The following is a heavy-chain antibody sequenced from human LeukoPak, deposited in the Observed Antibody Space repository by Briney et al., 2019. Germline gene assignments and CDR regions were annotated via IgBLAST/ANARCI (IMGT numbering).Heavy chain of an antibody. V-gene: IGHV5-51*01. CDR2: IYPGDFDT. Sequence: GESLKISCQVSGYIFTNYWIGWLRQMPGKGLESMGIIYPGDFDTAYSPSFQGQVAISVDKSMGTVYLHWSSLTASDTAMYYCARQSRDGSKTRGYYFDYWGQGTLVSVSS. CDR1: GYIFTNYW. D-gene: IGHD3-10*01. J-gene: IGHJ4*02. CDR3: ARQSRDGSKTRGYYFDY.